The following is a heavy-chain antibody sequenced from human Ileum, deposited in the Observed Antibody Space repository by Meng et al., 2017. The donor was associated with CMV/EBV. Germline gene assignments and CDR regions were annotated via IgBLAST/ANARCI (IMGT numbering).Heavy chain of an antibody. J-gene: IGHJ4*02. V-gene: IGHV3-48*03. CDR2: ISSSGSTI. CDR1: GFTFSSYE. Sequence: GGSLRLSCAASGFTFSSYEMNWVRQAPGKGLEWVSYISSSGSTIYYADSVKGRFTISRDNAKNSLYLQMNSPRAEDTAVYYCARDRKGHQGLPAAIPVFDYWGQGTLVTVSS. CDR3: ARDRKGHQGLPAAIPVFDY. D-gene: IGHD2-2*01.